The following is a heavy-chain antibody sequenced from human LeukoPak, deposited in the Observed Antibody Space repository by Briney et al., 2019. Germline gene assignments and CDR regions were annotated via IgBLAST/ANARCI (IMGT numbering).Heavy chain of an antibody. D-gene: IGHD5-18*01. CDR1: GFTFSSYG. CDR2: ISYDGSNK. CDR3: AKDLGGYSYRKKYYYGMDV. J-gene: IGHJ6*02. V-gene: IGHV3-30*18. Sequence: GGSLRLSCAASGFTFSSYGMHWVRQAPGKGLEWVAVISYDGSNKYYADSVKGRFTISRDNSKNTLYLQMNSLRAEDTAVYYCAKDLGGYSYRKKYYYGMDVWGQGTTVTVS.